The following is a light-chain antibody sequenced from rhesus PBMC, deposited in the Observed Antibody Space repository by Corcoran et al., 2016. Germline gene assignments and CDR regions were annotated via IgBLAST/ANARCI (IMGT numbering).Light chain of an antibody. CDR2: KAS. Sequence: DIQMTQSPSSLSAPVGDTVTITCRASQSISSCLAWYQQKPGKAPKLLIYKASMLQSGVPSRFSGSGSGTAFTHPISSLQSEDYATYCCQLYSSSPFTFGPGAKLDI. J-gene: IGKJ3*01. V-gene: IGKV1-22*01. CDR1: QSISSC. CDR3: QLYSSSPFT.